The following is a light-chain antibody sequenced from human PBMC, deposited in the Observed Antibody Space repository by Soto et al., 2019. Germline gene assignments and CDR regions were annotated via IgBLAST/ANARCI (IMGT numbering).Light chain of an antibody. J-gene: IGLJ2*01. CDR2: DVS. CDR3: SSYTSSSTRVV. V-gene: IGLV2-14*01. CDR1: SSDVGGYNY. Sequence: QSVLTQPASVSGSPGQSITISCTGTSSDVGGYNYVSWYQQHPGKAPKLMIYDVSNRPSGVSNCFSGSKSGNTASLTISGLQAEDEADYYCSSYTSSSTRVVFGGGTKVTVL.